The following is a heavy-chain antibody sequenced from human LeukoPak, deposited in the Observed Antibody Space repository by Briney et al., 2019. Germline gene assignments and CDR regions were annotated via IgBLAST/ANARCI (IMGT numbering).Heavy chain of an antibody. Sequence: GRSLRLSCAASGFTFSSYAMHWVRQAPGKGLEWVAVISYDGSNKYYADSVKGRFTISRDNSKNTLYLQMNSLRAEDTAVYYCAKVVAVAATRWFDPWGQGTLVTVSS. CDR2: ISYDGSNK. CDR3: AKVVAVAATRWFDP. D-gene: IGHD6-19*01. V-gene: IGHV3-30*04. J-gene: IGHJ5*02. CDR1: GFTFSSYA.